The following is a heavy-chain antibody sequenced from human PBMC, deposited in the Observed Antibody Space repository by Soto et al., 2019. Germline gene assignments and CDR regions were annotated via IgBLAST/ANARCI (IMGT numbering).Heavy chain of an antibody. J-gene: IGHJ4*02. CDR2: ISPLFSTT. V-gene: IGHV1-69*01. CDR3: AASSAIAAAGHFKF. Sequence: QVQLVQSGAEVKEPGSSVKVSCKASGDLFNNHAFNWVRQAPGQGLEWMGRISPLFSTTNYAQKFQGRVTIGADELTTIVYLEVNNLESDDTAMYYCAASSAIAAAGHFKFWGQGTLVTVSP. CDR1: GDLFNNHA. D-gene: IGHD6-13*01.